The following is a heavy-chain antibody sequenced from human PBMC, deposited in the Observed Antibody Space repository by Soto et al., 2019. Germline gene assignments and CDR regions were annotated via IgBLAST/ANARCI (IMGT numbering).Heavy chain of an antibody. V-gene: IGHV1-69*02. CDR1: GGTFSSYT. J-gene: IGHJ6*02. CDR3: ARAIAVAAYYYGMDV. D-gene: IGHD6-19*01. Sequence: GASVKVSCKASGGTFSSYTTSWVRQAPGQGLEWMGRIIPILGIANYAQKFQGRVTITADKSTSTAYMELSSLRSEDTAVYYCARAIAVAAYYYGMDVWGQGTTVTVSS. CDR2: IIPILGIA.